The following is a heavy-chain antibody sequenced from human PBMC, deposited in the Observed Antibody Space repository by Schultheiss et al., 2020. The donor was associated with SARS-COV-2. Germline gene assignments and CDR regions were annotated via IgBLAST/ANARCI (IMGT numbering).Heavy chain of an antibody. D-gene: IGHD3-22*01. J-gene: IGHJ6*02. CDR3: ARAGQGYYYDSSGYYRDYYYGMDV. CDR1: GFTVSSNY. Sequence: GGSLRLSCAASGFTVSSNYMSWVRQAPGKGLEWVSVIYSGGSTYYADSVKGRFTISRDNSKNTLYLQMNSLRAEDTAVYYCARAGQGYYYDSSGYYRDYYYGMDVWGQGTTVTVSS. V-gene: IGHV3-66*01. CDR2: IYSGGST.